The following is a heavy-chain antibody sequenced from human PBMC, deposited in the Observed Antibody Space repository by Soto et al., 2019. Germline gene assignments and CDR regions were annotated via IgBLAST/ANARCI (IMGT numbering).Heavy chain of an antibody. V-gene: IGHV4-34*01. CDR1: GGSFSGYY. CDR3: ASTARKDGYNPGFDY. J-gene: IGHJ4*02. Sequence: SETLSLTCAVYGGSFSGYYWSWIRQPPGKGLEWIGEINHSGSTNYNPSLKSRVTISVDTSKNQFSLKLSSVTAADTAVYYCASTARKDGYNPGFDYWGQGTLVTVSS. D-gene: IGHD5-12*01. CDR2: INHSGST.